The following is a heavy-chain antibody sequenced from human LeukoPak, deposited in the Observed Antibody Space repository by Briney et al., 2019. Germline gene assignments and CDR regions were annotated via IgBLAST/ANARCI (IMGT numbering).Heavy chain of an antibody. CDR2: IYSGGST. V-gene: IGHV3-66*01. CDR3: ARGLAYGSDCNDAFDI. CDR1: GFIFVTTY. J-gene: IGHJ3*02. D-gene: IGHD6-25*01. Sequence: PGGSLRLSCAASGFIFVTTYMSWVRQAPGKGLEWVSVIYSGGSTYYADSVKGRFTISRDNSMNTVYLQMIRLRVEDAAVYYCARGLAYGSDCNDAFDIGGQGTMVTVSS.